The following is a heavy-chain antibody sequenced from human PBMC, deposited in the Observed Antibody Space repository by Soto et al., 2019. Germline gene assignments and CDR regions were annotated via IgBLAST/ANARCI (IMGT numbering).Heavy chain of an antibody. D-gene: IGHD1-20*01. CDR2: IYTSGST. V-gene: IGHV4-4*07. Sequence: SETLSLTCTVSGGSISSYYWSWIRQPAGKGLEWIGRIYTSGSTNYNPSLKSRVTMSVDTSKNQFSLKLSSVTAADTAVYYCARDQPEITGTYYYYYGMDVWGQGTTVTVSS. CDR1: GGSISSYY. CDR3: ARDQPEITGTYYYYYGMDV. J-gene: IGHJ6*02.